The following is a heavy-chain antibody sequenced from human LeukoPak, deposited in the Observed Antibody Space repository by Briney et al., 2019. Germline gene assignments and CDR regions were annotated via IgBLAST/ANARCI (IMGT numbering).Heavy chain of an antibody. J-gene: IGHJ3*02. CDR3: ARDLGDSSSYAFDI. Sequence: GASVKVSCKASGYTFTGYYMHWVRQAPGHGLEWMGWINPNSGGTNYAQKFQGRVTMTRDTSISTAYMELSRLRSDDTAVYYCARDLGDSSSYAFDIWGQGTMVTVSS. V-gene: IGHV1-2*02. CDR1: GYTFTGYY. CDR2: INPNSGGT. D-gene: IGHD6-13*01.